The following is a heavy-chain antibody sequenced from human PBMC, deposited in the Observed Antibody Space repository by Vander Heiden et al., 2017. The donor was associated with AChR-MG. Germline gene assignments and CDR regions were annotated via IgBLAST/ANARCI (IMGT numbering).Heavy chain of an antibody. CDR2: IWYDGSNK. CDR3: ARDPIVVVVAAAHDAFDI. J-gene: IGHJ3*02. Sequence: QVQLVESGGGVVQPGRSLRLACPASGFTFSSYGMHWVRQAPGKGLEWVAVIWYDGSNKYYADSVKGRFTISRDNSKNTLYLQMNSLRAEDTAVYYCARDPIVVVVAAAHDAFDIWGQGTMVTVSS. D-gene: IGHD2-15*01. CDR1: GFTFSSYG. V-gene: IGHV3-33*01.